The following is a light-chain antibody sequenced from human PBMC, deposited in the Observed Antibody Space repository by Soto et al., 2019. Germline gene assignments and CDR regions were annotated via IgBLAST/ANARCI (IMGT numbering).Light chain of an antibody. V-gene: IGLV2-14*01. CDR3: SSYTSSSTAV. Sequence: QSALTQPASVSGSPGQSITISCTGTSSDVGGYNYVSWYQQHPGKAPKLMIYEVSNRPSGVSNRFSGSKSDNTASLTISVLQAEYEADYYCSSYTSSSTAVFGPGTKVTVL. J-gene: IGLJ1*01. CDR2: EVS. CDR1: SSDVGGYNY.